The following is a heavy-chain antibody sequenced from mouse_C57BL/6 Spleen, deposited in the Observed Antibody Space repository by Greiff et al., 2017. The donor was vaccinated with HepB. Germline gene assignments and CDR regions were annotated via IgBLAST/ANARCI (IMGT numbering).Heavy chain of an antibody. D-gene: IGHD2-4*01. Sequence: QVQLKESGPELVKPGASVKISCKASGYAFSSSWMNWVKQRPGKGLEWIGRIYPGDGDTNYNGKFKGKATLTADKSSSKAYMQISSLTSEDSAVYFCARPLIYYDYEAWFAYWGQGTLVTVSA. J-gene: IGHJ3*01. CDR1: GYAFSSSW. V-gene: IGHV1-82*01. CDR2: IYPGDGDT. CDR3: ARPLIYYDYEAWFAY.